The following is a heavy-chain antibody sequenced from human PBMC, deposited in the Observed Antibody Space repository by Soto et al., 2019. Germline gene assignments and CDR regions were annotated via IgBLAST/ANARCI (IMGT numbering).Heavy chain of an antibody. V-gene: IGHV1-24*01. CDR3: ATERADCSSTSCRYYFDY. Sequence: ASVKVSCKVSGYTLTELSMHWVRQAPGKGLEWMGGFDPEDGETIYAQKFQGRVTMTEDTSTDTAYMELSSLRSEDTAVYYCATERADCSSTSCRYYFDYWGQGTLVTVSS. CDR1: GYTLTELS. CDR2: FDPEDGET. D-gene: IGHD2-2*01. J-gene: IGHJ4*02.